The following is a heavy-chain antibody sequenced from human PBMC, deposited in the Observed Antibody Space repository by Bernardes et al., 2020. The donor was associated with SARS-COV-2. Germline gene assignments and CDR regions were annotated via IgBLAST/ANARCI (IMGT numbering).Heavy chain of an antibody. V-gene: IGHV4-4*07. J-gene: IGHJ4*01. Sequence: SETLSLTRTVSGCSISSYYWSWIRQPAGKGLEWIWRIYTSGSTNYNPFLKSRVTMSVDTSKNQFSLKLSSVTAADTAVYYCARVPSITIFGVVIDYWGHGTLVTVSA. CDR3: ARVPSITIFGVVIDY. CDR2: IYTSGST. CDR1: GCSISSYY. D-gene: IGHD3-3*01.